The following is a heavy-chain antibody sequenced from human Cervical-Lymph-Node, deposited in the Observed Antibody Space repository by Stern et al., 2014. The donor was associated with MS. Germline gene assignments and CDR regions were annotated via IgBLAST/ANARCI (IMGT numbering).Heavy chain of an antibody. V-gene: IGHV1-69*01. CDR1: GGTFTSYA. J-gene: IGHJ6*02. CDR3: ARGLAAVDYGNASLYYHYGMDV. Sequence: QVHLVQSGAEVKKPGSSVKVSCKSSGGTFTSYAISWVRQPPGHGLAWMGVIIPIYGTTNYAPKYQGRVTITADESSSTAFLELSRLTSEDTAVYYCARGLAAVDYGNASLYYHYGMDVWGQGTTVTVSS. D-gene: IGHD4/OR15-4a*01. CDR2: IIPIYGTT.